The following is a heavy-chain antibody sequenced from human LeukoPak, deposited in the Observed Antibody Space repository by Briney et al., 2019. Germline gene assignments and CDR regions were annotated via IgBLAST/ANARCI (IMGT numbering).Heavy chain of an antibody. J-gene: IGHJ6*01. CDR1: GFGFTSYW. CDR2: IYPGDSDT. CDR3: ARHEYSMSPHGTDV. Sequence: GVSLQISCQGPGFGFTSYWIGWVRPMPGKGLEWMGIIYPGDSDTRYSPSFQGQVTISADKSVSTAYLQWNSLKASDTAMYYCARHEYSMSPHGTDVWGQGTTVTVSS. D-gene: IGHD6-6*01. V-gene: IGHV5-51*01.